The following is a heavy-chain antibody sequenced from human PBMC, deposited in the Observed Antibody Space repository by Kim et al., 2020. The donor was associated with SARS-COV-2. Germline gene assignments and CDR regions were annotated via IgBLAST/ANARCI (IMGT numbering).Heavy chain of an antibody. V-gene: IGHV3-30*18. CDR1: GFTFSSYG. CDR3: AKEGPTVLRFLEWLLPGDY. Sequence: GGSLRLSCAASGFTFSSYGMHWVRQAPGKGLEWVAVISYDGSNKYYADSVKGRFTISRDNSKNTLYLQMNSLRAEDTAVYYCAKEGPTVLRFLEWLLPGDYWGQGTLVTVSS. J-gene: IGHJ4*02. CDR2: ISYDGSNK. D-gene: IGHD3-3*01.